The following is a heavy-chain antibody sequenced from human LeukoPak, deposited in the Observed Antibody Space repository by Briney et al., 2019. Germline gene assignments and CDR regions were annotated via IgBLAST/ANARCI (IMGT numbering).Heavy chain of an antibody. Sequence: WASVKVSCKASGYTFTSYYMHWVRQAPGQGLEWMGIINPSGGSTSYAQKFQGRVTMTRDTSTSTVYMELSSLRSEDTAVYYCASAGVDTMIVVAMVPEPYYYGMDVWGQGTTVTVSS. CDR1: GYTFTSYY. J-gene: IGHJ6*02. CDR3: ASAGVDTMIVVAMVPEPYYYGMDV. D-gene: IGHD3-22*01. V-gene: IGHV1-46*01. CDR2: INPSGGST.